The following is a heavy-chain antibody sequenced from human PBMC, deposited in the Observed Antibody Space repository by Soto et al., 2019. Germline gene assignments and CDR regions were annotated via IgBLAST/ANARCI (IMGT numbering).Heavy chain of an antibody. D-gene: IGHD6-13*01. Sequence: QVKLQESGPGLVKPSETLSLTCTVSGDSVSSGAYYWSWVRQPPGKGLEWIGYIYYNAITNYNPSQKSRVTILVDTSKSEISLTLTSVTAADTAVYYCARANIAAAGTIFDPWGQGVLVTVSA. CDR1: GDSVSSGAYY. J-gene: IGHJ5*02. CDR2: IYYNAIT. CDR3: ARANIAAAGTIFDP. V-gene: IGHV4-61*08.